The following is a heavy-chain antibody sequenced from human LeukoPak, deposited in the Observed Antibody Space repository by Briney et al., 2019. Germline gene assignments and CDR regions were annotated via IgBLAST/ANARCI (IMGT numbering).Heavy chain of an antibody. V-gene: IGHV4-59*01. CDR3: ARGMGDGYNYVLDY. CDR2: IYYSGST. Sequence: SETLSLTCTVSGGSISSYYWSWIRQPPGKGLEWIGYIYYSGSTNYNPSLKSRVTISVDTSKNQFSLKLSAVTAADTAVYYCARGMGDGYNYVLDYWGQGTLVTVSS. CDR1: GGSISSYY. J-gene: IGHJ4*02. D-gene: IGHD5-24*01.